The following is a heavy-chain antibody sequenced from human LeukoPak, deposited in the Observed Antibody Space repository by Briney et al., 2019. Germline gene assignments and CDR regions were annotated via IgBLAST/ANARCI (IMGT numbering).Heavy chain of an antibody. J-gene: IGHJ5*02. CDR3: ARDLGYSGFDWAP. D-gene: IGHD5-12*01. V-gene: IGHV4-39*07. CDR2: IYYSGST. Sequence: SETLSLTCTVSGGSISSSSYYWGWIRQPPGKGLEWIGSIYYSGSTYYNPTLKSRVTISVDTSKNQFSLNLTSVTAADAAVYYCARDLGYSGFDWAPWGQGTLVTVSS. CDR1: GGSISSSSYY.